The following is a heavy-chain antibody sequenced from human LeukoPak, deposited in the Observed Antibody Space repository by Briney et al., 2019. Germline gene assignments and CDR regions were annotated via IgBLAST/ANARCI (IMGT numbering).Heavy chain of an antibody. CDR2: IIPIFGTA. CDR3: ARSYYDILTGYHDYYFDY. D-gene: IGHD3-9*01. J-gene: IGHJ4*02. CDR1: GGTFSSYA. V-gene: IGHV1-69*01. Sequence: SVKVSCKASGGTFSSYAISWVRQAPGQGLEWMGGIIPIFGTANYAQKFQGRVTITADESTSTAYMELSSLRSEDTAVYYCARSYYDILTGYHDYYFDYWGQGTLVTVSS.